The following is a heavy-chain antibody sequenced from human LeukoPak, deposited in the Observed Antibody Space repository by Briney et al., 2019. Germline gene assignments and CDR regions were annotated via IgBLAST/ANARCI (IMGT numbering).Heavy chain of an antibody. CDR1: GCTFTSYD. Sequence: ASVKVSCKASGCTFTSYDINWVRQATGQGLEWMGWMNPNSGNTGYAQKFQGRVTMTRNTSISTAYMELSSLRSEDTAVYYCASLGYCSSTSCYDAFDIWGQGTMVTVSS. CDR3: ASLGYCSSTSCYDAFDI. CDR2: MNPNSGNT. D-gene: IGHD2-2*01. V-gene: IGHV1-8*01. J-gene: IGHJ3*02.